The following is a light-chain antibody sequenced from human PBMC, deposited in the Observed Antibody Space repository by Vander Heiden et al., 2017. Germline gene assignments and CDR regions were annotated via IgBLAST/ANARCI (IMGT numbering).Light chain of an antibody. CDR2: SNN. CDR1: SSNIGSNN. CDR3: AAWDDSLNGRVV. V-gene: IGLV1-44*01. J-gene: IGLJ2*01. Sequence: QSVLTQPPSASGTPGQRVTIPCSGSSSNIGSNNVHWHHHLPGTAPNLLIYSNNQRPSGVPARFSGSKSGTSASLAISGLQSEDEADYYCAAWDDSLNGRVVFGGGTKLTVL.